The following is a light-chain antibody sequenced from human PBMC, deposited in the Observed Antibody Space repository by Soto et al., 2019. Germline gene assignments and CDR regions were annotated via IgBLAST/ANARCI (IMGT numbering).Light chain of an antibody. CDR2: GAS. CDR3: QQYGSSPIT. V-gene: IGKV3-20*01. Sequence: EIVLTQSPGTLSLSPGERATLSCRASQSVRSSYLAWYQQKPGQAPRLLISGASSRATGIPDRFSGSGSGADFTLTISRLEPEDFAVYYCQQYGSSPITFGQGTRLEIK. CDR1: QSVRSSY. J-gene: IGKJ5*01.